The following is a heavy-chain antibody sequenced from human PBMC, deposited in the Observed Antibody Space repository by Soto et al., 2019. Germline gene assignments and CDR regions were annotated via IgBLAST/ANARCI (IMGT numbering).Heavy chain of an antibody. CDR3: VKDESINWYSGHFRH. CDR2: INWNSGSI. J-gene: IGHJ1*01. V-gene: IGHV3-9*01. Sequence: GGSLRLSCAASGFTFDDYAMHWVRQVPGKGLEWVSGINWNSGSIGYGDSVKGRFAISRDNAKNSLHLQMNSPSAEDTAFYYCVKDESINWYSGHFRHWGQGTLVTVSS. CDR1: GFTFDDYA. D-gene: IGHD6-13*01.